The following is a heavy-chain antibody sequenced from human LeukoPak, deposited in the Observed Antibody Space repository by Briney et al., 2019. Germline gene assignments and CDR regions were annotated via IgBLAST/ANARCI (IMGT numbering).Heavy chain of an antibody. V-gene: IGHV3-53*04. D-gene: IGHD3-22*01. CDR1: GFTVSSNY. J-gene: IGHJ4*02. CDR2: IYSGGST. Sequence: GGSLRLSCAASGFTVSSNYMNWVRQAPGKGLEWVSVIYSGGSTYYADSVKGRLTISRHNPKNTLYLQMNSLSPEDTAVYYCARASYYYDDSGYYYDYWGQGTLVTVSS. CDR3: ARASYYYDDSGYYYDY.